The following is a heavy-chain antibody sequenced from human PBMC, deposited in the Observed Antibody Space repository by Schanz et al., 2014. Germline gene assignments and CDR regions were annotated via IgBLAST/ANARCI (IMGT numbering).Heavy chain of an antibody. CDR2: IDGRGITT. Sequence: EVHLEESGGGLVQPGGSQRLSCAVSGFTFSNCDMTWVRQAPGKGLEWVAIIDGRGITTFYADSVKGRFTISRDNAKNKVYLQMNSLRDDDKGVYYCAKRFHCSGSHPFDYWGQGTLVTVSS. D-gene: IGHD3-10*02. J-gene: IGHJ4*02. V-gene: IGHV3-23*04. CDR1: GFTFSNCD. CDR3: AKRFHCSGSHPFDY.